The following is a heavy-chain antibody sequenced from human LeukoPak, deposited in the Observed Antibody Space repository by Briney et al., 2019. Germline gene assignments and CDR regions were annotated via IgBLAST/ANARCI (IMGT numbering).Heavy chain of an antibody. D-gene: IGHD6-13*01. J-gene: IGHJ4*02. Sequence: GGSLRLSCAASGFTFSSYWMSWVRQAPGKGLEWVANIKQDGSEKYYVDSVKGRFTISRDNAKNSLYLQMNSLRAEDTAVYYCARTLDPGYSSSCPGYWGQGTLVTVSS. CDR1: GFTFSSYW. CDR2: IKQDGSEK. CDR3: ARTLDPGYSSSCPGY. V-gene: IGHV3-7*01.